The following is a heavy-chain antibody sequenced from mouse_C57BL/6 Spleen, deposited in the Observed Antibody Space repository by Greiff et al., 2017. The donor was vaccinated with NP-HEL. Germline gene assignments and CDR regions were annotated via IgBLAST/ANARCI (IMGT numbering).Heavy chain of an antibody. V-gene: IGHV5-4*01. CDR3: ARDYEGLYFDY. J-gene: IGHJ2*01. D-gene: IGHD2-12*01. CDR2: ISDGGSYT. CDR1: GFTFSSYA. Sequence: EVKLVESGGGLVKPGGSLKLSCAASGFTFSSYAMSWVRQTPEKRLEWVATISDGGSYTYYPDNVKGRFTISRDNAKNNLYLQMSHLKSEDTAMYYCARDYEGLYFDYWGQGTTLTVSS.